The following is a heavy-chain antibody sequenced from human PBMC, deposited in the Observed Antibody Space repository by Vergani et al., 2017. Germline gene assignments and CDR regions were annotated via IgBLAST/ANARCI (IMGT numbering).Heavy chain of an antibody. Sequence: QVQLQESGPGLVKPSETLSLTCTVSGGSISSYYWSWIRQPAGKGLEWIGRIYTSGSTNYNPSLKSRVTMSVDTSKNQFSLKLSSVTAADTAVYYCARGDSGTPKNYWSSTSCRFGGPAYYYYMDVWGKGTTVTVSS. D-gene: IGHD2-2*01. CDR2: IYTSGST. J-gene: IGHJ6*03. V-gene: IGHV4-4*07. CDR1: GGSISSYY. CDR3: ARGDSGTPKNYWSSTSCRFGGPAYYYYMDV.